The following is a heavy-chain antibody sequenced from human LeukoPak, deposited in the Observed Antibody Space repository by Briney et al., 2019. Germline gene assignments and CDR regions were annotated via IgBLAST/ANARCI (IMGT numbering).Heavy chain of an antibody. CDR1: GGSISSSSYY. V-gene: IGHV4-39*01. CDR2: IYYSGST. Sequence: PSETLSLTCTVSGGSISSSSYYWGWIRQPPGKGLEWIGSIYYSGSTYYNPSLKGRVTISVDTSKNQFSLKLSSVTAADTAVYYCARHDDSSWYYDYWGQGTLVTVSS. D-gene: IGHD6-13*01. CDR3: ARHDDSSWYYDY. J-gene: IGHJ4*02.